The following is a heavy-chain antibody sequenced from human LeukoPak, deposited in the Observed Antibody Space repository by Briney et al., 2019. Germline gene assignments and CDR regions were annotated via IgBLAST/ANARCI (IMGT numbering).Heavy chain of an antibody. V-gene: IGHV3-23*01. Sequence: GGSLRLSCAASGFTFSSYAMSWVRQAPGKGLEWVSAISGSGGSTYYADSVKGRFTLSRDNSKNTLYLQMNSLRAEDTAVYYCAKVPAALYYYYYMDVWGKGTTVTVSS. D-gene: IGHD2-2*01. CDR2: ISGSGGST. J-gene: IGHJ6*03. CDR1: GFTFSSYA. CDR3: AKVPAALYYYYYMDV.